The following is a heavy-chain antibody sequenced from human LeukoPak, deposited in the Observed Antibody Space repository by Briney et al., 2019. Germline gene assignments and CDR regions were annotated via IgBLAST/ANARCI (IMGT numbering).Heavy chain of an antibody. CDR3: VRHDGRSGGTMGALDS. J-gene: IGHJ4*02. D-gene: IGHD4-23*01. Sequence: SETLSLTCTVSGSSISSGSHHWGWFRQSPGKGLEWIGSIYYSRTTYYNPSLNSRVTISVVTSKNQLSLQLNSVTAADTAVYYCVRHDGRSGGTMGALDSWGQGSLVTVSS. V-gene: IGHV4-39*01. CDR1: GSSISSGSHH. CDR2: IYYSRTT.